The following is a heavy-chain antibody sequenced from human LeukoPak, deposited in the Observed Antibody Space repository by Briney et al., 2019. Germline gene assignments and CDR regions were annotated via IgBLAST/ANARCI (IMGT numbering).Heavy chain of an antibody. V-gene: IGHV3-30*03. J-gene: IGHJ4*02. CDR3: ATAPTTVGYKDY. CDR1: GFTFSSYG. CDR2: ISYDGSNK. Sequence: GGSLRLSCAASGFTFSSYGMHWVRQAPGKGLEWVAVISYDGSNKYYADSVKGRFTISRDNSKNTLYLQMNSLRAEDTAVYYCATAPTTVGYKDYWGQGTLVTVSS. D-gene: IGHD4-4*01.